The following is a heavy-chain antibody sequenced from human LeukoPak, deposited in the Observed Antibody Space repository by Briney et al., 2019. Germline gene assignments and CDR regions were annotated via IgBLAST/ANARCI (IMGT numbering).Heavy chain of an antibody. CDR3: ARDSPIQLWSDNNWFDP. V-gene: IGHV1-2*02. D-gene: IGHD5-18*01. CDR2: INPNSGGT. CDR1: GYTFTGYY. Sequence: GPVKVSCKASGYTFTGYYMHWVRQAPGQGLEWMGWINPNSGGTNYAQKFQGRVTMTGDTSISTAYMELSRLRSDDTAVYYCARDSPIQLWSDNNWFDPWGQGTLVTVSS. J-gene: IGHJ5*02.